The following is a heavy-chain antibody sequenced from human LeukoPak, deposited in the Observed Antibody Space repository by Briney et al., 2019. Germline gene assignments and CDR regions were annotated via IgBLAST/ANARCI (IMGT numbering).Heavy chain of an antibody. J-gene: IGHJ4*02. D-gene: IGHD3-3*01. Sequence: GASVKVSCKASGYTFTSYGISWVRQAPGQGLEWMGWISAYNGNTNYAQKLHGRVTMTTDTSTSTAYMELRSLRSDDTAVYYCARDRPITIFGVVTFDYWGQGTLVTVSS. CDR2: ISAYNGNT. CDR3: ARDRPITIFGVVTFDY. V-gene: IGHV1-18*01. CDR1: GYTFTSYG.